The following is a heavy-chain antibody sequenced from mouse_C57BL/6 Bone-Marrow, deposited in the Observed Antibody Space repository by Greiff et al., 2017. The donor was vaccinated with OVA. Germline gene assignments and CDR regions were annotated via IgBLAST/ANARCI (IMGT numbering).Heavy chain of an antibody. D-gene: IGHD1-1*01. CDR1: GYTFTSYW. J-gene: IGHJ1*03. CDR3: ARITSVGAYWYFEV. Sequence: VQLQQSGAELVKPGASVKLSCKASGYTFTSYWMHWVKQRPGQGLEWIGMIHPNSGSTNYNEKFKSKATLTVDKSSSTAYMQLSSLTSEDSAVYYCARITSVGAYWYFEVSGTRTTVPRSS. V-gene: IGHV1-64*01. CDR2: IHPNSGST.